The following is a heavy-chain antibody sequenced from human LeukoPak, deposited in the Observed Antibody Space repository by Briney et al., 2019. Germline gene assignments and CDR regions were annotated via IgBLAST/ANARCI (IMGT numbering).Heavy chain of an antibody. CDR1: GGSISSYY. CDR2: IYYSGST. D-gene: IGHD6-19*01. CDR3: ALQTYSVAAFDY. V-gene: IGHV4-59*08. J-gene: IGHJ4*02. Sequence: PSETLSLTCTVSGGSISSYYWSWIRRPPGKGLEWIGYIYYSGSTNYNPSLKSRVTISVDTSKNQFSLKLSSVTAADTAVYYCALQTYSVAAFDYWGQGTLVTVSS.